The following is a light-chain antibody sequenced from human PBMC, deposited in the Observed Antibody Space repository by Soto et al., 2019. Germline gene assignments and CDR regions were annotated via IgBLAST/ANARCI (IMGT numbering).Light chain of an antibody. CDR1: SSNIGNYY. CDR2: QNN. J-gene: IGLJ3*02. CDR3: GTWDYSVSGWV. Sequence: QAVLTQPPSVSAAPGQRVTISCSGSSSNIGNYYVSWYQQLPGTAPKLVIYQNNKRPSGIPDRFSGSKSGTSATLGISELQTGDEADYYCGTWDYSVSGWVFGGGTKLTVL. V-gene: IGLV1-51*02.